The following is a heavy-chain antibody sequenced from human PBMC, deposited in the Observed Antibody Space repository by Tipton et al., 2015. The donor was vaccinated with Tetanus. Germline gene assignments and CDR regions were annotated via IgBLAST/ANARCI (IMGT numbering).Heavy chain of an antibody. V-gene: IGHV4-59*01. Sequence: TLSLTCTVSGGSMSNNYWSWIRQPPGRGLEWIAYIFHSGSTNYSPSLKSRLTMSVDTSNNLFSLKLTSVTAADTAVYYCARVQLSSSFLKYNWLDPWGQGTLVTVAS. D-gene: IGHD3-3*02. CDR2: IFHSGST. CDR1: GGSMSNNY. CDR3: ARVQLSSSFLKYNWLDP. J-gene: IGHJ5*02.